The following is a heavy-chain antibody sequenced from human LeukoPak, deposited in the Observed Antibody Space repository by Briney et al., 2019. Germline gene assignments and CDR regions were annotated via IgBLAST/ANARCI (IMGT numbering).Heavy chain of an antibody. Sequence: SETLSLTCTVSGYSIGSGHYWAWIRQPPGEVLEWIGCFYHRGTYYKPSLTSRVTISMDTSKNQFSLKLTSVTAADSAVYYCASYRNVHDSGR. CDR3: ASYRNVHDS. D-gene: IGHD3-10*02. J-gene: IGHJ5*01. CDR2: FYHRGT. V-gene: IGHV4-38-2*02. CDR1: GYSIGSGHY.